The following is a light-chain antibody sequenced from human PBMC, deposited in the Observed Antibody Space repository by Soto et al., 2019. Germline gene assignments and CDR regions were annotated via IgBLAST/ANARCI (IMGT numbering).Light chain of an antibody. CDR2: GNS. J-gene: IGLJ7*01. V-gene: IGLV1-40*01. CDR1: SSNIGAGYD. Sequence: QAVVTQPPSVSGAPGQRVTISCTGSSSNIGAGYDVHWYQQLPGTAPKLLIYGNSNRPSGVPDRFSGSKSGTSASLAITGLQAEDEADYYCQSYDSSLDAVFGGGTQLTVL. CDR3: QSYDSSLDAV.